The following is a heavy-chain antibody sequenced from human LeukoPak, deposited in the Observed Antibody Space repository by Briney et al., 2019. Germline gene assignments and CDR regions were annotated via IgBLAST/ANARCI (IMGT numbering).Heavy chain of an antibody. D-gene: IGHD5-18*01. J-gene: IGHJ6*02. CDR2: INPSGGST. CDR3: ARSSPPNVDTAMVRQYYYYYGMDV. V-gene: IGHV1-46*02. CDR1: GYTFNNYY. Sequence: ASVKVSCKASGYTFNNYYMNWVRQAPGQGLEWMGIINPSGGSTSYAQKFQGRVTMTWDMSTSTVYMELSSLRSEDTAVYYCARSSPPNVDTAMVRQYYYYYGMDVWGQGTTVTVSS.